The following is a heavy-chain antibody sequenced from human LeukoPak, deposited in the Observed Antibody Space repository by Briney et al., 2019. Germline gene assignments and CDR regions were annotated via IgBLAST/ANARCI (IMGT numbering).Heavy chain of an antibody. CDR1: GGSISSGDYY. CDR2: MYYSGST. CDR3: ARPYYYDSRIDP. V-gene: IGHV4-30-4*01. D-gene: IGHD3-22*01. J-gene: IGHJ5*02. Sequence: SQTLSLTCTVSGGSISSGDYYWSWIRQPPGKGLEWIAYMYYSGSTYYNPSLKSRVTMSADTSKNQLSLKLSSVTAADTAVYYCARPYYYDSRIDPWGQGILVTVS.